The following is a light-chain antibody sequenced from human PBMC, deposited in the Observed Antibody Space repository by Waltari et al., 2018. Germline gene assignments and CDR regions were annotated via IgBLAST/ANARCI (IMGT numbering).Light chain of an antibody. CDR1: SGHSSYA. J-gene: IGLJ2*01. CDR2: VNSDGSH. CDR3: QTWDTVIHVV. V-gene: IGLV4-69*01. Sequence: QLVLTQSPSASASLGASVKLTCTLSSGHSSYAIAWHQQQPEKGPRYVMKVNSDGSHSKGDGIPDRFSGSSSGAERYLTISSLQSEDEADYYCQTWDTVIHVVFGGGTKLTVL.